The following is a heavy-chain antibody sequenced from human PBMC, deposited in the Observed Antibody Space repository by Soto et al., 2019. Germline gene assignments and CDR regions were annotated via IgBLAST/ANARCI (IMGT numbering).Heavy chain of an antibody. J-gene: IGHJ4*02. CDR3: ARLPXGQWRSHLDC. CDR2: IKLDGSEE. Sequence: EVQLVESGGGLVQPGGSLRLXXXXXXXXXSDXWXSXVXXXPGXGLEWVANIKLDGSEEYYVDSVKGRFTISRDNAKNSLSLQMNSLRVEDTAVYYCARLPXGQWRSHLDCWGQGTLVTVSS. D-gene: IGHD6-19*01. CDR1: XXXXSDXW. V-gene: IGHV3-7*01.